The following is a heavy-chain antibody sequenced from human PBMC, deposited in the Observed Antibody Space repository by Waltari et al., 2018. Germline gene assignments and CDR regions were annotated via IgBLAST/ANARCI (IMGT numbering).Heavy chain of an antibody. CDR3: TRVFPGIGIIGNFDQ. CDR1: GFHFNEYG. V-gene: IGHV3-33*01. Sequence: VQSGGGVVQPGKSLRLSCVGSGFHFNEYGMHWVRQAPGKGLGWVAVIWSDGSKVHYADSVQGRFVISRDNSKKTLYLQMNSLRGEDTGLYYCTRVFPGIGIIGNFDQWGQGTQVTVSS. CDR2: IWSDGSKV. J-gene: IGHJ4*02.